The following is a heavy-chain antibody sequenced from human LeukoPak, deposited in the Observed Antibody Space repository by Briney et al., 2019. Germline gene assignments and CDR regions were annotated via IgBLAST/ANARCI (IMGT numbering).Heavy chain of an antibody. J-gene: IGHJ5*02. Sequence: SETLSLTCTVSGGSISSYYWSWIRQPPGKGLEWIGYIYYSGSTNYNPSLKSRVAISVDTSKNQFSLKLSSVTAADTAVYYCARSPGYSSSWRDNWFDPWGQGTLVTVSS. V-gene: IGHV4-59*08. CDR3: ARSPGYSSSWRDNWFDP. CDR1: GGSISSYY. D-gene: IGHD6-13*01. CDR2: IYYSGST.